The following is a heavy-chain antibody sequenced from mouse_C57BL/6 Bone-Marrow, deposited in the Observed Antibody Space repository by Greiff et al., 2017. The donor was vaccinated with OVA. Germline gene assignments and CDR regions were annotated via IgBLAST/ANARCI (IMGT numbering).Heavy chain of an antibody. CDR2: IDPSDSCT. V-gene: IGHV1-50*01. J-gene: IGHJ2*01. CDR3: AIYYGSPKEY. CDR1: GYTFTSYW. Sequence: QVQLQQSGAELVKPGASVKLSCKASGYTFTSYWMQWVKQRPGQGLEWIGEIDPSDSCTNYNQKFKGKATLTVDTSSSTAYMQLSSLTSEDSAVYYCAIYYGSPKEYWGQGTTLTVSS. D-gene: IGHD2-1*01.